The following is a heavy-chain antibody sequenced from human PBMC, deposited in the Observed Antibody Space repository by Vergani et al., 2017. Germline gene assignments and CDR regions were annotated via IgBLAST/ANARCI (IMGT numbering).Heavy chain of an antibody. CDR1: RFTLGQYG. V-gene: IGHV3-74*03. D-gene: IGHD2-21*02. J-gene: IGHJ5*02. CDR2: VKSEGNSA. CDR3: ARTRCGGACFMSNWLDT. Sequence: EVQLVSSGGGIVQPGGSLRLSCAASRFTLGQYGMHWVRHTPGTGLEWVSRVKSEGNSAMYADSVKGRFTISRDNSKNTLYLEMKSLRVEDTAVYYCARTRCGGACFMSNWLDTWGQGTLVSVSS.